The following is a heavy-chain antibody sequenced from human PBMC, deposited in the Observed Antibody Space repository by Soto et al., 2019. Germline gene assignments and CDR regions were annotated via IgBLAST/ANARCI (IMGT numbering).Heavy chain of an antibody. CDR2: IIPIFGTA. Sequence: VKVSCKASGGTFSSYAISWVRQAPGQGLEWMGGIIPIFGTANYAQKFQGRVTITADESTSTAYMELSSLRSEDTAVYYCARVYPLEISYYYYGMDVWGQGTTVTVSS. CDR1: GGTFSSYA. D-gene: IGHD3-3*01. J-gene: IGHJ6*02. CDR3: ARVYPLEISYYYYGMDV. V-gene: IGHV1-69*13.